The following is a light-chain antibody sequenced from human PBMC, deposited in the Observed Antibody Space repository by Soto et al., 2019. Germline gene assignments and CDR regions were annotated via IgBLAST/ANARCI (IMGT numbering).Light chain of an antibody. V-gene: IGLV2-14*01. J-gene: IGLJ1*01. CDR1: SSDVGGYNY. CDR2: DVS. Sequence: QSLLTQPASVSWSAGPSITNSCTGTSSDVGGYNYVSWYQQHPGKAPKLMIYDVSNRPSGVSNRFSGSKSGNTASLTISGLQAEDEADYYCSSYTSSITLYVFGTGTKVTVL. CDR3: SSYTSSITLYV.